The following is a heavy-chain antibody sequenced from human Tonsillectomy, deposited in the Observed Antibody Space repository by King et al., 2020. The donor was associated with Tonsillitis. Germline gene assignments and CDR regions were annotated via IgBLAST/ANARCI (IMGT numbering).Heavy chain of an antibody. CDR1: GFSFSDYA. Sequence: VQLVESGGGLVQPGGSLRLSCAASGFSFSDYAMGWVRQAPGKGLEWVSGISGSGDSTDYADSVKGRLAISRDNSKNRLYLQMNSLRAEDTAVDYCAKTTRGWYGGSWGQGTLGTVAA. CDR3: AKTTRGWYGGS. V-gene: IGHV3-23*04. J-gene: IGHJ5*02. D-gene: IGHD6-19*01. CDR2: ISGSGDST.